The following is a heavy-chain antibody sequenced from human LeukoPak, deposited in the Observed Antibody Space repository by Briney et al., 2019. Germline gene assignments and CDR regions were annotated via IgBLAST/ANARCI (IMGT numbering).Heavy chain of an antibody. V-gene: IGHV3-7*01. CDR2: TKEDGSET. D-gene: IGHD3-22*01. CDR1: GLTFGSYW. J-gene: IGHJ4*02. Sequence: GGSLRLSCAASGLTFGSYWMSWVRHAPGKGLEWVANTKEDGSETYYVDSVKGRFTISRDNAKNALYLQMNSLRGEDTAVYYCARDDSTGYLYLDYWGQGSLVTVSS. CDR3: ARDDSTGYLYLDY.